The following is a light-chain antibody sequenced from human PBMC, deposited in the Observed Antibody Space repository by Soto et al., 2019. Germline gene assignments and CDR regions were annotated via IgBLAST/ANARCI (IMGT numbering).Light chain of an antibody. Sequence: EIVLTQSPATVSLSPGERATLSCRASQRVSGYLAWYQHKPGQAPRLLICDVSKRATGIPARFSGSGSETDFTLTISSLEPEDSAVYYCQQLSNWPLTFGGGTKLEIK. V-gene: IGKV3-11*01. J-gene: IGKJ4*01. CDR1: QRVSGY. CDR3: QQLSNWPLT. CDR2: DVS.